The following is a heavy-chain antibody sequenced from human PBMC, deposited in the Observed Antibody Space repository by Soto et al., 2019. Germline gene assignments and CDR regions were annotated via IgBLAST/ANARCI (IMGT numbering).Heavy chain of an antibody. CDR1: GFTFSSYA. CDR2: ISYDGSNT. V-gene: IGHV3-30*18. D-gene: IGHD1-26*01. Sequence: LRLSCAASGFTFSSYAMSWVRQAPGKGLEWVALISYDGSNTYYADSVKGRFTISRDNSKDTLFLQMTGLRREDTAVYYCAKGAGDRLSLGMDVWGQGTTVTVSS. CDR3: AKGAGDRLSLGMDV. J-gene: IGHJ6*02.